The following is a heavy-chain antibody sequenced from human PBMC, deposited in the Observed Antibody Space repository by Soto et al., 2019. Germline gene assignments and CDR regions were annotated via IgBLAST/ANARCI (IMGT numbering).Heavy chain of an antibody. D-gene: IGHD1-26*01. V-gene: IGHV1-69*15. CDR1: GGTFSNYA. J-gene: IGHJ5*02. Sequence: QVQLVQSGAEVKKPGSSVKVSCKAAGGTFSNYAITWVRQAPGQGLEWLGRIIPIFGSANYAQKFQGRVTITADESTTTAYMELGSLRSDDTAVYYCAKDGGKDVYFGNWFDPWGQGTLVTVSS. CDR3: AKDGGKDVYFGNWFDP. CDR2: IIPIFGSA.